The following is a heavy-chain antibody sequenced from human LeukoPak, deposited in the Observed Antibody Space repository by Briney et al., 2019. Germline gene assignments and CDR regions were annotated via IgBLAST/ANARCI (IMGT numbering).Heavy chain of an antibody. V-gene: IGHV1-2*02. CDR2: INPNSGGT. Sequence: ASVKVSCKASGYTFTGYYMHWVRQAPGQGLEWMGWINPNSGGTNYAQKLQGRVTMTTDTSTSTAYMELRSLRSDDTAVYYCARDRRANLIAAADFHYWGQGTLVTVSS. D-gene: IGHD6-13*01. J-gene: IGHJ4*02. CDR3: ARDRRANLIAAADFHY. CDR1: GYTFTGYY.